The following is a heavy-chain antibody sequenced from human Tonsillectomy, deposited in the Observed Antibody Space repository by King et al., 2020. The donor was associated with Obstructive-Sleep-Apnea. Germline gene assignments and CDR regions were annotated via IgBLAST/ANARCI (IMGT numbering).Heavy chain of an antibody. V-gene: IGHV1-18*04. D-gene: IGHD1-20*01. CDR1: GYTFTTLG. Sequence: QLVQSGGEVKKPGASLKVSCKASGYTFTTLGISWVRQAPGQGLEWMGWVSGDNVNTNYAQKFQDRVTMTTDTSTTTAYMELRSLRSDDTAVYYCASGRRYNWNGDAFDVWGQGTMVSVSS. CDR2: VSGDNVNT. CDR3: ASGRRYNWNGDAFDV. J-gene: IGHJ3*01.